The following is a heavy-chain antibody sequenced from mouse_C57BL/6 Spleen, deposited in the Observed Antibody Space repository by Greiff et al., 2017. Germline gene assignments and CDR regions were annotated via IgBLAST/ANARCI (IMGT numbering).Heavy chain of an antibody. J-gene: IGHJ2*01. V-gene: IGHV1-4*01. CDR1: GYTFTSYT. D-gene: IGHD4-1*01. CDR2: INPSSGYT. CDR3: ARSVGKDYFDY. Sequence: QVQLQQSGAELARPGASVKMSCKASGYTFTSYTMHWVKQRPGQGLEWIGYINPSSGYTKYNQKFKDKATLTADKSSSTAYMQLSSLTSEDSAVYYCARSVGKDYFDYWGQGTTLTVSS.